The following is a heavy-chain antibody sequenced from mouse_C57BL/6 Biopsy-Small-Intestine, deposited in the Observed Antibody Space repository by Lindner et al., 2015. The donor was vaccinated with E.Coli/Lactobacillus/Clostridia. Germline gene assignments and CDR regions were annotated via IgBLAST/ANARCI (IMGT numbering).Heavy chain of an antibody. V-gene: IGHV3-8*01. Sequence: VQLQESGPGLAKPSQTLSLTCSVTGYSITSDYWNWIRKFPGNKLEYMGYINFSGITYYNPSLKSRISITRDTSKNQYYLQLNSVTTEDTATYYCAKSRGHSSGYLYYAMDYWGQGTSVTVSS. CDR2: INFSGIT. D-gene: IGHD3-1*01. CDR1: GYSITSDY. CDR3: AKSRGHSSGYLYYAMDY. J-gene: IGHJ4*01.